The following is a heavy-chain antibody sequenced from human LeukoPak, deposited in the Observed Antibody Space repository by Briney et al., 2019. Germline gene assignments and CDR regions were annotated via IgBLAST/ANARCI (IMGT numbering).Heavy chain of an antibody. D-gene: IGHD3-22*01. CDR2: IIPIFGTA. CDR1: GGTFSSYA. CDR3: ARVGPHSYDSSGYDLAFDI. Sequence: SVKVSCKASGGTFSSYAISWVRHAPGQGLEWMGGIIPIFGTANYAQKFQGRVTITADESTSTAYMELNSLRSEDTAVCYCARVGPHSYDSSGYDLAFDIWGQGTMVTVSS. V-gene: IGHV1-69*01. J-gene: IGHJ3*02.